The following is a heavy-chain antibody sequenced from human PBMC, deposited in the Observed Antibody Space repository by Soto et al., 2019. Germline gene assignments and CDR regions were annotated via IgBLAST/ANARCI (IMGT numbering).Heavy chain of an antibody. CDR2: IKSKTDGGTT. CDR3: TTALRVAATHSYYYSYGMGV. V-gene: IGHV3-15*07. J-gene: IGHJ6*02. Sequence: GGSLRLSCAASGFTFSNAWMNWVRQAPGKGLEWVGRIKSKTDGGTTDYTAPVKGRFTISRDDSKNTLYLQMNSLKTEDTAVYFCTTALRVAATHSYYYSYGMGVWGQGTTVTVSS. CDR1: GFTFSNAW. D-gene: IGHD5-12*01.